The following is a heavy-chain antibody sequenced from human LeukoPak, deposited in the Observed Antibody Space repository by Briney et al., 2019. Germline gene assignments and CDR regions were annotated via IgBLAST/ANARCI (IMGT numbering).Heavy chain of an antibody. Sequence: ETLSLTCAVYGGSFSGYYWSWIRQPPGKGLEWVGRIKSKTDGGTTDYAAPVKGRFTISRDDSKNTLYLQMNSLNTEDTAVYYCTTRADARDYYDSSGRYFDYWGQGTLVTVSS. CDR1: GGSFSGYY. CDR3: TTRADARDYYDSSGRYFDY. CDR2: IKSKTDGGTT. J-gene: IGHJ4*02. D-gene: IGHD3-22*01. V-gene: IGHV3-15*01.